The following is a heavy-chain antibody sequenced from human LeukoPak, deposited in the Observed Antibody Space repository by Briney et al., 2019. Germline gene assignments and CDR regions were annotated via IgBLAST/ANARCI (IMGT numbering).Heavy chain of an antibody. J-gene: IGHJ4*02. Sequence: PGGSLRLSCAASGFTFSSYSMNWVRQAPGKGLEWVSSISSSSSYIYYADSVKGRFTISRDNAKNSLYLQMNSLRAEDTAVYYCARAPTRSGSYYRGFDYWGQGTLVTVSS. CDR1: GFTFSSYS. V-gene: IGHV3-21*01. CDR2: ISSSSSYI. CDR3: ARAPTRSGSYYRGFDY. D-gene: IGHD1-26*01.